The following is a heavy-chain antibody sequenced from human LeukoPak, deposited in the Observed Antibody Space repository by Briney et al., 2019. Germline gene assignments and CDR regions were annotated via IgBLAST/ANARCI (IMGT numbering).Heavy chain of an antibody. Sequence: QAGGSLRLSCAASRFTFSTYWMHWVRQAPGKGLVWVSRINSDGSSTGYADSVKGRFTISRDNSKNTLYLQMNSLRAEDTAVYYCAKDLGYSSSWTVYYYYYMDVWGKGTTVTVSS. V-gene: IGHV3-74*01. CDR1: RFTFSTYW. CDR2: INSDGSST. J-gene: IGHJ6*03. CDR3: AKDLGYSSSWTVYYYYYMDV. D-gene: IGHD6-13*01.